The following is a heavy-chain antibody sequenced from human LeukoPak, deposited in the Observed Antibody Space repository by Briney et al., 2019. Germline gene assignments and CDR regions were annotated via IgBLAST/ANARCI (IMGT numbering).Heavy chain of an antibody. CDR1: GYTFTSYD. Sequence: GASVKVSCRASGYTFTSYDINWVRQATGQGLEWMGWMNPNSGNTGYAQKFQGRVTMTRNTSISTAYMELSSLRSEDTAVYYCARGPYSSSWYGFDYWGQGTLVTVSS. D-gene: IGHD6-13*01. V-gene: IGHV1-8*01. CDR2: MNPNSGNT. CDR3: ARGPYSSSWYGFDY. J-gene: IGHJ4*02.